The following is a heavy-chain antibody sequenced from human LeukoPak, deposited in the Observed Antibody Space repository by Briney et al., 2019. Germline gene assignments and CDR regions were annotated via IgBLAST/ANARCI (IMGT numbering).Heavy chain of an antibody. CDR2: IKSDGSDT. CDR3: ARDRGYTFDY. J-gene: IGHJ4*02. Sequence: GGSLSLSCAASGFAFNTYWMVWVRQAPGKGLVWVSRIKSDGSDTTYTDSVKGRFTISRDNAKNTLYLQMNSLSAEDTAMYFCARDRGYTFDYWGQGTLVTVSS. D-gene: IGHD3-22*01. V-gene: IGHV3-74*01. CDR1: GFAFNTYW.